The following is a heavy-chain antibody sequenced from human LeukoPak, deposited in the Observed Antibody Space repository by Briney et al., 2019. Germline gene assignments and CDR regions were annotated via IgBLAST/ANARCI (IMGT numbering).Heavy chain of an antibody. J-gene: IGHJ4*02. D-gene: IGHD6-13*01. Sequence: SETLSLTCTVSGGSISSSSYYWGWIRQPPGKGLEWIGSIYYSGSTYYNPSLKSRVTISVDTSKNQFSLKLSSVTAADTAVYYCASLSSWYQVDYWGQGTLVTVSS. CDR3: ASLSSWYQVDY. V-gene: IGHV4-39*01. CDR2: IYYSGST. CDR1: GGSISSSSYY.